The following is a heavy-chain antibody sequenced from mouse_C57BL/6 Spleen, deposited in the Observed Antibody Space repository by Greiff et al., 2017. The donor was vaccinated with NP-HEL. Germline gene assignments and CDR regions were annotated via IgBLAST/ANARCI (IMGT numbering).Heavy chain of an antibody. Sequence: EVQLLESEGGLVQPGSSMKLSCTASGFTFSDYYMAWVRQVPEKGLEWVANINYDGSSTYYQDSLKSRFTITRDNAKNILYLHMSSLTSEDTATYYCARGHCDWFAYWGQGTLVTVSA. CDR3: ARGHCDWFAY. CDR2: INYDGSST. V-gene: IGHV5-16*01. J-gene: IGHJ3*01. CDR1: GFTFSDYY.